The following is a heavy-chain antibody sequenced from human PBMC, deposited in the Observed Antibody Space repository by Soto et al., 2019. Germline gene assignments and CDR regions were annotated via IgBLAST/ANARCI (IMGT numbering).Heavy chain of an antibody. D-gene: IGHD3-10*01. J-gene: IGHJ5*02. CDR1: GFTFSSYA. CDR2: ISGCIGST. CDR3: ARLSRRVRGVMSWFDP. V-gene: IGHV3-23*01. Sequence: GGSLRLSCAASGFTFSSYAMSWVRQAPGKGLEWVSAISGCIGSTYFADSVKGRFTISRDNSKNTLYLQMNSLRAEDTAVYYCARLSRRVRGVMSWFDPWGQGTLVTVSS.